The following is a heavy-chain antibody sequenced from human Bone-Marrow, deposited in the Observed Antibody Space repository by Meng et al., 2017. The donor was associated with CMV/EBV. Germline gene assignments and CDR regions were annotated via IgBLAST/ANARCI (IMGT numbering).Heavy chain of an antibody. D-gene: IGHD6-13*01. Sequence: SETLSLTCTVSGYSISSDYYWGWIRQPPGKGLEWIGSIYHSGSTYYNPSLKSRVTISVDTSKNQFSLKLSSVTAADTAVYYCARTLRIIASTGTGYSYYGIDVWGRGTTVTVSS. CDR2: IYHSGST. CDR3: ARTLRIIASTGTGYSYYGIDV. V-gene: IGHV4-38-2*02. J-gene: IGHJ6*02. CDR1: GYSISSDYY.